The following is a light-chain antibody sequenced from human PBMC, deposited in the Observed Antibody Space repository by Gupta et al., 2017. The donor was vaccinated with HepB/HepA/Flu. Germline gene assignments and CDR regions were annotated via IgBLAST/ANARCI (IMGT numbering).Light chain of an antibody. V-gene: IGLV1-47*02. CDR2: NDN. Sequence: QPVLTQPPSASGTPGQRVTISCSGSSSNIGNDNAYWYQQLPGTAPKLLIYNDNQRPSGVPDRFSGSKSGTTASLAISELRSEDEADYYCVGWDDSLSGYVFGAGTKVTVL. CDR1: SSNIGNDN. CDR3: VGWDDSLSGYV. J-gene: IGLJ1*01.